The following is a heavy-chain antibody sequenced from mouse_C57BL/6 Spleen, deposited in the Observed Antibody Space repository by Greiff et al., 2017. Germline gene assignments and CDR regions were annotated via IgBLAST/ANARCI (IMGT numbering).Heavy chain of an antibody. V-gene: IGHV1-26*01. J-gene: IGHJ4*01. CDR3: ARLPNWDGDYAMDY. Sequence: VQLQQSGPELVKPGASVKISCKASGYTFTDYYMNWVKQSHGKSLEWIGDINPNNGGTSYNQKFKGKATLTVDKSSSTAYMELRSLTSEDSAVYYCARLPNWDGDYAMDYWGQGTSVTVSS. CDR1: GYTFTDYY. CDR2: INPNNGGT. D-gene: IGHD4-1*01.